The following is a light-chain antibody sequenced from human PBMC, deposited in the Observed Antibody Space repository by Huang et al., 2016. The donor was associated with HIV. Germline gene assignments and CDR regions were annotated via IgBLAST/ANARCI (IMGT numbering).Light chain of an antibody. CDR1: QNVGTN. CDR3: QQYTNWPRT. Sequence: EIVMTQSPATLSVSPGERATLSCRASQNVGTNLVWYQQRPGQAPRLLIYGASTRATGIPARFSGSGSGTEFSLTITSLQSEDFAVYYCQQYTNWPRTFGGGTTVEI. J-gene: IGKJ4*01. V-gene: IGKV3-15*01. CDR2: GAS.